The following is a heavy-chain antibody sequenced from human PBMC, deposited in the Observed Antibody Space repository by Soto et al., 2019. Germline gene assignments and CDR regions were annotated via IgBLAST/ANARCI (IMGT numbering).Heavy chain of an antibody. CDR2: INGGNGDT. CDR1: GYHFTYFA. Sequence: VQLVQSGAWVKKPGASMKVSFRTSGYHFTYFAITLLPPAPGQRLGLLGWINGGNGDTKYSKKFQDRLSITRDTYATTVSLGLSSLTSEDTAIYYCARGPLSLYSADFRWGQGTLVTVSS. D-gene: IGHD1-26*01. J-gene: IGHJ4*02. CDR3: ARGPLSLYSADFR. V-gene: IGHV1-3*01.